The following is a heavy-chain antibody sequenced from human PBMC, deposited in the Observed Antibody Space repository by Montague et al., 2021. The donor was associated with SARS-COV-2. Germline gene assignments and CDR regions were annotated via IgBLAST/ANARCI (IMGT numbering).Heavy chain of an antibody. V-gene: IGHV4-39*07. J-gene: IGHJ6*02. D-gene: IGHD4-17*01. CDR3: ARDYGDYGSGYYYGMDV. CDR2: IYYSGST. Sequence: SETLSLTCTVSGGSISSSSYYWGWIRQPPGKGLEWIGSIYYSGSTYYNPSLKSRVTISVDTSKNQSSLKLSSVTAADTAVYYCARDYGDYGSGYYYGMDVWGQGTTVTVSS. CDR1: GGSISSSSYY.